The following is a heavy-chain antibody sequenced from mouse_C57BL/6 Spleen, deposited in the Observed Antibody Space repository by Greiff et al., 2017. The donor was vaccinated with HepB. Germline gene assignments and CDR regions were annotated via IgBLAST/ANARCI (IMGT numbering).Heavy chain of an antibody. Sequence: QVHVKQSGAELVRPGASVTLSCKASGYTFTDYEMHWVKQTTVHGLEWIGAIDPETGGTAYNQKFKGKAILTADKSSSTAYMELRSLTSEDSAVYYCTKIYYDYGYWGQGTTLTGSS. V-gene: IGHV1-15*01. D-gene: IGHD2-4*01. CDR1: GYTFTDYE. CDR3: TKIYYDYGY. J-gene: IGHJ2*01. CDR2: IDPETGGT.